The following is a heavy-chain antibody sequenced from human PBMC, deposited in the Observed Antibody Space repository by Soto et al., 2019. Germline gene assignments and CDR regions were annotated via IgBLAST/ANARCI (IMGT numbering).Heavy chain of an antibody. V-gene: IGHV6-1*01. CDR1: GHTLSTNTAP. CDR3: ARDWGYDPDPTYYYGMDV. CDR2: IYYKSRWYN. D-gene: IGHD5-12*01. Sequence: SQTLSLPCDISGHTLSTNTAPWNWITQSPSRGLEWLGRIYYKSRWYNDYPECLKSRLAIIPDTSRNQFSLQLSSVIPEDTAVYYCARDWGYDPDPTYYYGMDVWGQGTKVTVSS. J-gene: IGHJ6*02.